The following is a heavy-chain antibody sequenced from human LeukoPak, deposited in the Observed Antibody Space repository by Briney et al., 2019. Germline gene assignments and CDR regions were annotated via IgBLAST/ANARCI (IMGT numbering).Heavy chain of an antibody. V-gene: IGHV3-30*04. J-gene: IGHJ5*02. CDR2: ISYDGSNK. CDR3: ARDRLRSWPPNWFDP. D-gene: IGHD6-13*01. Sequence: GGSPRLSCAASGFTFSSYAMHWVRQAPGKGLEWVAVISYDGSNKYYADSVKGRFTISRDNSKNTLYLQMNSLRAEDTAVYYCARDRLRSWPPNWFDPWGQGTLVTVSS. CDR1: GFTFSSYA.